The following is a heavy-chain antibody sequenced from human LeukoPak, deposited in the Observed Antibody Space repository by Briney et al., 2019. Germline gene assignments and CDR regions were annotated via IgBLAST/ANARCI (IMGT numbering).Heavy chain of an antibody. CDR1: GLAFSAYK. J-gene: IGHJ4*02. D-gene: IGHD6-13*01. CDR3: AKTRPLDSSSWSHGDY. V-gene: IGHV3-23*01. Sequence: GGSLRLSCAASGLAFSAYKMHWVRQAPGKGLEWVSAISGSGDSTYYGDSVKGRFTISRDNSKNTLYLQMNSLRAEDTAVYYCAKTRPLDSSSWSHGDYWGQGTLVTVSS. CDR2: ISGSGDST.